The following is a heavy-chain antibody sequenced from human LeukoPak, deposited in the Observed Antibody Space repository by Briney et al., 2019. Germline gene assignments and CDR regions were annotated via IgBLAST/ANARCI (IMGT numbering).Heavy chain of an antibody. CDR3: AELGITMIGGV. CDR1: GFTFDDYA. CDR2: ISWNSGSL. Sequence: GGSLRLSCAASGFTFDDYAMHWDRQAPGKGLEWVSGISWNSGSLGYADSVKGRFTISRDNAKNSLYLQMNSLRAEDTAVYYCAELGITMIGGVWGKGTTVTISS. V-gene: IGHV3-9*01. D-gene: IGHD3-10*02. J-gene: IGHJ6*04.